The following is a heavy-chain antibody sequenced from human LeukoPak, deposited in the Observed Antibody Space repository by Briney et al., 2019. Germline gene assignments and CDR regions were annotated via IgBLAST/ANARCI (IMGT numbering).Heavy chain of an antibody. D-gene: IGHD3-22*01. V-gene: IGHV1-46*01. CDR1: GYTFTSYY. Sequence: ASVKVSCKASGYTFTSYYMHWVRQAPGQGLEWMGIINPSGGSTSYAQKFQGRVTMTRDTSTSTVYMELSSLRSEDTAVYYCARDQYDSGGYDSPDAFDIWGQGTMVTVSS. CDR2: INPSGGST. CDR3: ARDQYDSGGYDSPDAFDI. J-gene: IGHJ3*02.